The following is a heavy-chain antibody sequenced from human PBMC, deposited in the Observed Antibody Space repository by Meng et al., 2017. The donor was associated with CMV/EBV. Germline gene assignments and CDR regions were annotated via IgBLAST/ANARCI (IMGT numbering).Heavy chain of an antibody. CDR3: SRERGRMIVVARGFDAFDI. CDR1: GFTFSSYW. D-gene: IGHD3-22*01. CDR2: IKQDGSEK. V-gene: IGHV3-7*01. J-gene: IGHJ3*02. Sequence: GESLKISCAASGFTFSSYWMSWVRPAPGKGLEWVANIKQDGSEKYYVDSVKGRFTISRDNAKNSLYLQMNSLRAEDTAVYYCSRERGRMIVVARGFDAFDIWGQGTMVTVSS.